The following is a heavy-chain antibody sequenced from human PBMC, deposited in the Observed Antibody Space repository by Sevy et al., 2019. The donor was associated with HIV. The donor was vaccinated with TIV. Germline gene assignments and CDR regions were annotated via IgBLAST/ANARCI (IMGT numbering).Heavy chain of an antibody. D-gene: IGHD6-13*01. CDR3: TGWKAAQSIFDY. Sequence: PGGSLRLSCTASGFTFGDYCMSWVRQAPGKGLEWVAFLKSDVYGGTVDHAVSVRGRFVISRDDSKTIAYLQRNDLKTEDTGVYYCTGWKAAQSIFDYWGQGALVTVSS. J-gene: IGHJ4*02. CDR1: GFTFGDYC. V-gene: IGHV3-49*04. CDR2: LKSDVYGGTV.